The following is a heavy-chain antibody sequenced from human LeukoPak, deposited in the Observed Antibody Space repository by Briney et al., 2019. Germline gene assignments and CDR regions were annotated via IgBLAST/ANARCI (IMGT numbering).Heavy chain of an antibody. CDR1: GGSISSYY. CDR2: IYYSGST. D-gene: IGHD1-14*01. Sequence: SETLSLTCTVSGGSISSYYWSWIRQPPGKGLEWIGYIYYSGSTNYNPSLKSRVTISVETSKNQFSLKLRSVTAADTAVYYCARGGRGRNTYYYGMDVWGQGTTVTVSS. CDR3: ARGGRGRNTYYYGMDV. J-gene: IGHJ6*02. V-gene: IGHV4-59*08.